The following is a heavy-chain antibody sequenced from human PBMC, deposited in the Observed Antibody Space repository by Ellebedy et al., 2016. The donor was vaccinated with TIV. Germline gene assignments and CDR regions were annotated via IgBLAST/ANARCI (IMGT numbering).Heavy chain of an antibody. V-gene: IGHV3-23*01. CDR3: VKVIATSGWPYYFHY. J-gene: IGHJ4*02. D-gene: IGHD6-19*01. CDR2: ISGSGSTT. CDR1: GFTFNSYV. Sequence: GESLKISCAASGFTFNSYVMSWVRQAPGKGLEWVSTISGSGSTTHYADSVTGRFTISRDNSQNSLYLQMSSLRAEDTAVYYCVKVIATSGWPYYFHYWGQGTLVTVSS.